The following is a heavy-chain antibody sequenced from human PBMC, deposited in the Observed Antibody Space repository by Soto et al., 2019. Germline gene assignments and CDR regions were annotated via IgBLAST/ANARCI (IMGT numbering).Heavy chain of an antibody. V-gene: IGHV3-33*01. D-gene: IGHD3-9*01. CDR3: ARGHVYEPSDYFSSYYFDS. CDR2: IWDDGSNR. Sequence: QVQLVESGGSVVQPGRSLRLSCGMSGFTFSNYVMNWVRQAPGRGLEWLALIWDDGSNRYYTDSVQGRFSIPRDNSKGTLDLQVDSLRAEDTAVYYCARGHVYEPSDYFSSYYFDSWGQGTLVTVST. CDR1: GFTFSNYV. J-gene: IGHJ4*02.